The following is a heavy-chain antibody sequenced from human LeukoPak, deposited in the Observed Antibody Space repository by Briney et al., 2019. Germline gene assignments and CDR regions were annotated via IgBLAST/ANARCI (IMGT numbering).Heavy chain of an antibody. Sequence: GGSLRLSCAASGFTFSSYAMSWIRQAPGKGLEWVSAISGSGGSTYYADSVKGRFTISRDNSKNTLYLQMNSLRAEDTAVYYCAKGEAYYDSSGHLAPYAFDIWGQGTMVTVSS. CDR3: AKGEAYYDSSGHLAPYAFDI. CDR2: ISGSGGST. J-gene: IGHJ3*02. V-gene: IGHV3-23*01. CDR1: GFTFSSYA. D-gene: IGHD3-22*01.